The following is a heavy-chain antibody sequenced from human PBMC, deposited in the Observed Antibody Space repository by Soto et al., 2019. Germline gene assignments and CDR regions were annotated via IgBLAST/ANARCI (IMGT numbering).Heavy chain of an antibody. Sequence: SETLSLTCAFSCGSIISSSYYWDWIRQPPGKGLEWIGTIYYTGTSNYNPSLKSRVTISVDTSKNQFSLNLSSVTAADTAVYYCTRHAIGVVVPAAIRNWGQGSLVTVSS. CDR1: CGSIISSSYY. V-gene: IGHV4-39*01. D-gene: IGHD2-15*01. J-gene: IGHJ4*02. CDR2: IYYTGTS. CDR3: TRHAIGVVVPAAIRN.